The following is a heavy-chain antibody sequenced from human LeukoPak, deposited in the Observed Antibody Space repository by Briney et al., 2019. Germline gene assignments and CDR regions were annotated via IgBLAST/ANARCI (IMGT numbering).Heavy chain of an antibody. J-gene: IGHJ3*01. Sequence: PGGSLRLSCAASGFTFSSYWMHWVRQAPGKGLVWVSGINGDGSSTTYADSVKGRFTISRDNAKNTLYLQMNSLRAEDTSVYHCTRGDAAMFTGDWGQGTMVTVSS. CDR2: INGDGSST. CDR3: TRGDAAMFTGD. V-gene: IGHV3-74*01. D-gene: IGHD5-18*01. CDR1: GFTFSSYW.